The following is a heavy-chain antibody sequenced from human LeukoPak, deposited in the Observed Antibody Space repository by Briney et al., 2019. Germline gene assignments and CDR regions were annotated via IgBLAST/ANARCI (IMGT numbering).Heavy chain of an antibody. J-gene: IGHJ4*02. D-gene: IGHD1-1*01. CDR1: GGSISAYY. V-gene: IGHV4-59*01. CDR3: ARVGDWNDLVY. CDR2: ISYTVTT. Sequence: SETLSLTCTVSGGSISAYYWSWIRQPPGKGLEWIGYISYTVTTNYNPSLKSRVTISVDTSKNQFSLKLSSVTAADTAVYYCARVGDWNDLVYWGQGTLVTVSS.